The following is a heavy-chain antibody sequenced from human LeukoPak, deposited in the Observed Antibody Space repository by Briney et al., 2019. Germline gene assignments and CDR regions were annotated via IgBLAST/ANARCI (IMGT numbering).Heavy chain of an antibody. CDR2: IYSGGST. D-gene: IGHD2-15*01. Sequence: GGSLRLSCAASGFTVSSNYMSWVRQAPGKGLEWVSVIYSGGSTYYADSVKGRFTISRDNSKNTLYLQMNSLRAEDTAVYYCAKVGYCSGGSCYGVVYWGQGTLVTVSS. CDR1: GFTVSSNY. CDR3: AKVGYCSGGSCYGVVY. V-gene: IGHV3-53*01. J-gene: IGHJ4*02.